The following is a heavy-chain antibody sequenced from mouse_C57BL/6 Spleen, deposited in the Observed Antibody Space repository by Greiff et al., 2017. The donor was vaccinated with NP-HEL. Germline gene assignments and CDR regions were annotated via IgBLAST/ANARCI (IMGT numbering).Heavy chain of an antibody. CDR2: IRNKANGYTT. CDR3: ARLSEGWDFDV. J-gene: IGHJ1*03. CDR1: GFTFTDYY. V-gene: IGHV7-3*01. Sequence: EVQGVESGGGLVQPGGSLSLSCAASGFTFTDYYMSWVRQPPGKALEWLGFIRNKANGYTTEYSASVKGRFTISRYNSQSSLYLQMNALSAEDSATYCCARLSEGWDFDVWGTGTTVTVSS.